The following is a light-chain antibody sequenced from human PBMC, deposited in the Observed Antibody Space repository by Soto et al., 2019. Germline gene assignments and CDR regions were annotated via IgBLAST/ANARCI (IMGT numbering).Light chain of an antibody. CDR3: LSYDSSLSGYV. CDR1: SSIIGAGYD. J-gene: IGLJ1*01. V-gene: IGLV1-40*01. CDR2: GNS. Sequence: SVLTQPPSVSGAPGQRVTISCTGSSSIIGAGYDVHWYQQLPGTAPKLLIYGNSNRPSGVPDRFSGSKSGTSASLAITGLQAEDEADYYCLSYDSSLSGYVFGTGTKVTVL.